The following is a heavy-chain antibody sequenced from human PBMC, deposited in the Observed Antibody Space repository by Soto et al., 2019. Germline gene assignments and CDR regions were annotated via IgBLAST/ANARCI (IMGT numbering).Heavy chain of an antibody. D-gene: IGHD5-12*01. CDR2: ISYDGSNK. V-gene: IGHV3-30-3*01. J-gene: IGHJ4*02. CDR3: ARHNRSGHKSTIYSGYE. CDR1: GFTFSSYA. Sequence: QVQLVESGGGVVQPGRSLRLSCAASGFTFSSYAMHWVRQAPGKGLEWVAVISYDGSNKYYADSVKGRFTIYRDNSKNTLYLHMNSLRAEDTAVYYCARHNRSGHKSTIYSGYEWGEGTLVTVSS.